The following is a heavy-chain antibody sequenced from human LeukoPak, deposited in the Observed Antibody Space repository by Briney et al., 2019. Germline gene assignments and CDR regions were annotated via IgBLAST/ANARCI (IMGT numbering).Heavy chain of an antibody. CDR2: INHSGST. D-gene: IGHD3-22*01. J-gene: IGHJ3*02. CDR1: GGSFSGYY. V-gene: IGHV4-34*01. Sequence: KSSETLSLTCAVYGGSFSGYYWSWIRQPPGKGLEWIGEINHSGSTNYNPSLKSRVTISVDTSKNQFSLKLSSVTAADTAVYYCARTSRTINYYDSSGYYGNRAFDIWGQGTMVTVSS. CDR3: ARTSRTINYYDSSGYYGNRAFDI.